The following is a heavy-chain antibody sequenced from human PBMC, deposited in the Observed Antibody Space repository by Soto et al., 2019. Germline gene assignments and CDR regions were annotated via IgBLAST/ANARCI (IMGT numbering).Heavy chain of an antibody. J-gene: IGHJ4*02. CDR1: GFTFSNAW. CDR3: ATGQYFDF. V-gene: IGHV3-15*01. CDR2: IKSIYNGGTI. Sequence: PGWSLRLSCAGSGFTFSNAWMSLVRQAPGKGLEWVGRIKSIYNGGTIEYAAPVKGRFIITRDDSRATVFLQMNSLKTEDTAVYYCATGQYFDFWGQGTPVTVS.